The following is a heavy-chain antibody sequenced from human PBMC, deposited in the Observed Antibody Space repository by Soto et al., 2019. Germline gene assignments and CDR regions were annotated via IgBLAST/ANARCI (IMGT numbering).Heavy chain of an antibody. V-gene: IGHV3-74*01. D-gene: IGHD3-10*01. CDR1: EFTFSSYW. CDR2: LNEDGSFT. J-gene: IGHJ6*01. Sequence: GGSLRLSCVASEFTFSSYWMHWVRQVPGEGLVWVSRLNEDGSFTTYADSVKGRFTISRDNAKKTLYLQMNSLRAEDTAVYYCARDLSGRAGVWGQGTTVTVSS. CDR3: ARDLSGRAGV.